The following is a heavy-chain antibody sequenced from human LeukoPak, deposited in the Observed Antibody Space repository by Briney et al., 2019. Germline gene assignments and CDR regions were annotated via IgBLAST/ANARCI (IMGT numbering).Heavy chain of an antibody. V-gene: IGHV1-8*01. D-gene: IGHD3-10*01. Sequence: ASVKVSCKASGYTFTSYDINWARQATGQGLEWMGWMNPNSGNTGYAQKFQGRVTMTRNTSISTAYMELSSLRSEDTAVYYCARGYYYGSGSYPLFDAFDIWGQGTMVTVSP. CDR2: MNPNSGNT. CDR1: GYTFTSYD. CDR3: ARGYYYGSGSYPLFDAFDI. J-gene: IGHJ3*02.